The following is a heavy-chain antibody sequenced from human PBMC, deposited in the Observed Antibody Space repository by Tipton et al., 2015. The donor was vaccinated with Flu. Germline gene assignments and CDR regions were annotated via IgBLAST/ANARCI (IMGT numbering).Heavy chain of an antibody. J-gene: IGHJ2*01. Sequence: TLSLTCTVSGGSISSYYLSWIRQPPGKGLEWIGYIYYSRSTNYNPSLKSRVTIPVDTSKNQFSLKLSSVTAADTAVYYCARLSSSSSWSQDWYFDLWGRGTLVTVSS. CDR3: ARLSSSSSWSQDWYFDL. CDR1: GGSISSYY. V-gene: IGHV4-59*01. CDR2: IYYSRST. D-gene: IGHD6-13*01.